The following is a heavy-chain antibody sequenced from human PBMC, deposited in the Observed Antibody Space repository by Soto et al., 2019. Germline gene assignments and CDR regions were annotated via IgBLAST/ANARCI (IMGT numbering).Heavy chain of an antibody. CDR3: ARDPVAGTYFDY. CDR2: INAYNGNT. Sequence: ASVKDSCKASGYTFTSYGISWVRQAPGQGLEWMGWINAYNGNTNYAQKLQGRDTMTTDTSTSTAYMALRSLRSDDTAVYYCARDPVAGTYFDYWGQGALVTVSS. D-gene: IGHD6-19*01. V-gene: IGHV1-18*01. J-gene: IGHJ4*02. CDR1: GYTFTSYG.